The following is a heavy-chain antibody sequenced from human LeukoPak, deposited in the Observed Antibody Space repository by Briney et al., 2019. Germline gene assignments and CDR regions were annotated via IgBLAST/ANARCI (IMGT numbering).Heavy chain of an antibody. J-gene: IGHJ6*02. CDR3: ARDGIVVVTADYYGMDV. CDR2: MIPIFGTA. Sequence: GASVKVSCKASGGAFSSYGISWVWQGPGQGLEWMGGMIPIFGTANYAQTFQGRVTITADEPASTPYMERSSLRSEDTAAYYCARDGIVVVTADYYGMDVWGQGTTVTVSS. D-gene: IGHD2-21*02. V-gene: IGHV1-69*01. CDR1: GGAFSSYG.